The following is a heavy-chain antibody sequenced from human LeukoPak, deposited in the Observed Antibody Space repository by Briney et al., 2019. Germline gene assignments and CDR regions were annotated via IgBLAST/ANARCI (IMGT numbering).Heavy chain of an antibody. CDR2: ISAYNGNT. Sequence: ASVKVSCKASGYTFTSYGISWVRQAPGQGLEWMGWISAYNGNTNYAQKLQGRVTMTTDASTSTAYMELRSLRSDDTAVYYCARAGSYYGSGSRLKYNWFDPWGQGTLVTVSS. D-gene: IGHD3-10*01. CDR1: GYTFTSYG. CDR3: ARAGSYYGSGSRLKYNWFDP. V-gene: IGHV1-18*01. J-gene: IGHJ5*02.